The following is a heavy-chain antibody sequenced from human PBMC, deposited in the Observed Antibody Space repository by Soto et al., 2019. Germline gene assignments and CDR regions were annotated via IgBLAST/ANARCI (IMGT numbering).Heavy chain of an antibody. J-gene: IGHJ4*02. D-gene: IGHD2-8*02. Sequence: GGSLRLSCSASWFTVSNHYMTWVRQAPGKGLEWVSVIYSGGSRYYADSVKGRFAISRDHSKNTLYLQMNSLTAEDTAVYYCTRALPDFETTGHYIDYWGQGTLVTVSS. V-gene: IGHV3-53*01. CDR2: IYSGGSR. CDR3: TRALPDFETTGHYIDY. CDR1: WFTVSNHY.